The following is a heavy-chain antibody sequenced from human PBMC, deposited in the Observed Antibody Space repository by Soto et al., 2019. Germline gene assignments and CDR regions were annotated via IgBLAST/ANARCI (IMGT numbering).Heavy chain of an antibody. J-gene: IGHJ4*02. D-gene: IGHD3-10*01. V-gene: IGHV4-61*01. Sequence: PSETLSLTCTVSGGSVSSGSYYWSWIRQPPGKGLEWIGYIYYSGSTNYNPSLKSRVTISVDTSKNQFSLKLSSVTAADTAVHYCAREKYYYGSGSFIDYWGQGTLVTVSS. CDR3: AREKYYYGSGSFIDY. CDR1: GGSVSSGSYY. CDR2: IYYSGST.